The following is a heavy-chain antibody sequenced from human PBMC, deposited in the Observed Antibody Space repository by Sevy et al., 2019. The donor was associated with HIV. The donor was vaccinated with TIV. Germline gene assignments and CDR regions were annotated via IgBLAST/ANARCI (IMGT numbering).Heavy chain of an antibody. J-gene: IGHJ4*02. Sequence: GGSLRLSCAASGFTFSSYGMHWVRQAPGKGLEWVVVISYDGSNKYYADSVKGRFTISRDNSKNTLYLQMNSLRAEDTAVYYCAKFAYYDILTGQQLLDYWGQGTLVTVSS. CDR2: ISYDGSNK. V-gene: IGHV3-30*18. D-gene: IGHD3-9*01. CDR1: GFTFSSYG. CDR3: AKFAYYDILTGQQLLDY.